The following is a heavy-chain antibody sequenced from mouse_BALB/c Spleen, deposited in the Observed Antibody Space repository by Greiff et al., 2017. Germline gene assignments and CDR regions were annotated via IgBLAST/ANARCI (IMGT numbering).Heavy chain of an antibody. Sequence: EVQVVESGGGLVKPGGSLKLSCAASGFTFSSYAMSWVRQTPEKRLEWVATISSGGSYTYYPDSVKGRFTISRDNAKNTLYLQMSSLRSEDTAMYYCARHEGNYAFAYWGQGTLVTVSA. D-gene: IGHD2-1*01. CDR2: ISSGGSYT. V-gene: IGHV5-9-3*01. CDR3: ARHEGNYAFAY. CDR1: GFTFSSYA. J-gene: IGHJ3*01.